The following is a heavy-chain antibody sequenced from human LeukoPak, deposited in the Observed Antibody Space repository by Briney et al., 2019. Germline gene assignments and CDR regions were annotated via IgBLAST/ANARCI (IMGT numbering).Heavy chain of an antibody. Sequence: SETLSLTCAVYGGSFSGYYWSWIRQPPGKGLEWIGYIYYSGSTNYNPSLKSRVTISVDTSKNQFSLKLSSVTAADTAVYYCARGTGVDFDYWGQGTLVTVSS. CDR1: GGSFSGYY. CDR2: IYYSGST. D-gene: IGHD1-1*01. CDR3: ARGTGVDFDY. V-gene: IGHV4-59*01. J-gene: IGHJ4*02.